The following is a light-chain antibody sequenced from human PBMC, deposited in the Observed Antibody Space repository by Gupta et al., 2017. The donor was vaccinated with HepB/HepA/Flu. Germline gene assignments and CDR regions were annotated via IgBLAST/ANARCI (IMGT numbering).Light chain of an antibody. Sequence: DIVMTQSPDSLAVSLGERATINCKSSQNILSSSLNKNYLAWYQQKPGQPPTLLMYWASIRQPGVPDRFNGSGSGTDFSLTIRSLQAEDVAVYFCHQDHSGPQTFGQGTRVEIK. CDR2: WAS. CDR3: HQDHSGPQT. J-gene: IGKJ1*01. CDR1: QNILSSSLNKNY. V-gene: IGKV4-1*01.